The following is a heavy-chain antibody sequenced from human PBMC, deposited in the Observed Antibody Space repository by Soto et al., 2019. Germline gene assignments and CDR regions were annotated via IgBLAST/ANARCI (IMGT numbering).Heavy chain of an antibody. Sequence: EVQLLESGGGLVQPGGSVRLSCAASGLTFGNYAMSWVRQAPGKGLEWVSAISGDSGRTYYADSVKGRFTISRDNSKNTLYLQVNTLRAEDTAVYYGAVTPNCVGHCTAATYWYVDNRGSGTLVTVSS. D-gene: IGHD2-21*02. CDR2: ISGDSGRT. J-gene: IGHJ2*01. V-gene: IGHV3-23*01. CDR3: AVTPNCVGHCTAATYWYVDN. CDR1: GLTFGNYA.